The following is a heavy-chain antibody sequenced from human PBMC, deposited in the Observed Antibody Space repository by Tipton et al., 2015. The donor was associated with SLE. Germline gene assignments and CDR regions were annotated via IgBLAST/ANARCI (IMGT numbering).Heavy chain of an antibody. CDR2: IYSGGNT. CDR1: GFMVSSSY. Sequence: GSLRLSCAASGFMVSSSYMSWVRQAPGKGLEWVSVIYSGGNTNSADSVKGRFTVSRDNAKNTLYLQMNSLRAEDTAVYYCARDSSGWLFDYWGQGTLVTVSS. J-gene: IGHJ4*02. V-gene: IGHV3-66*01. CDR3: ARDSSGWLFDY. D-gene: IGHD6-19*01.